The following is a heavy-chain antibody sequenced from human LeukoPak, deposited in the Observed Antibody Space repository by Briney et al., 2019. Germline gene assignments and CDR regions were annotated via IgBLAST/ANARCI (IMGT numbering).Heavy chain of an antibody. CDR1: GFTFSDYY. CDR2: ISSSYI. CDR3: ASAMIACLDAFNI. J-gene: IGHJ3*02. V-gene: IGHV3-11*06. D-gene: IGHD3-22*01. Sequence: GGSLRLSCAASGFTFSDYYMSWIRQAPGKGLEWVSYISSSYIYYADSVKGRFTISTDNAKSSLYLQMNSLRAEDTAVYYCASAMIACLDAFNIGGEGTLATVSS.